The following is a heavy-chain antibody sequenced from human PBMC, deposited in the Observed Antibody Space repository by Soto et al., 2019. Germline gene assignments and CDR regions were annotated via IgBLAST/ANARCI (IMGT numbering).Heavy chain of an antibody. V-gene: IGHV3-21*02. J-gene: IGHJ4*02. CDR1: GFSFMRYG. D-gene: IGHD1-26*01. Sequence: EVQLVESGGGLVKSGGSLRLTCAASGFSFMRYGMSWVRQAPGKGPEWVAFITGASGYIWYADSVKGRFSVSRDNAKNSLYLEMNNLRADDAALYYCARHGSHSTDFYYFCYWGQVALVAVS. CDR3: ARHGSHSTDFYYFCY. CDR2: ITGASGYI.